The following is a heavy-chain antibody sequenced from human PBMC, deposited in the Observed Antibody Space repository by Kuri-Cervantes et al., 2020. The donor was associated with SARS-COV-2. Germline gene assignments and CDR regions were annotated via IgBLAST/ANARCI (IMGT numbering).Heavy chain of an antibody. CDR1: GYTFTGYY. V-gene: IGHV1-2*06. D-gene: IGHD2-21*01. Sequence: ASVKVTCKASGYTFTGYYMHWVRQAPGQGLEWMGRINPNSGGTNYAQKFQGRVTMTRDTSISTAYVELSRLRSDDTAVYYCASQLGGCGSEYYLDYRGQGTLVTVSS. CDR3: ASQLGGCGSEYYLDY. J-gene: IGHJ4*02. CDR2: INPNSGGT.